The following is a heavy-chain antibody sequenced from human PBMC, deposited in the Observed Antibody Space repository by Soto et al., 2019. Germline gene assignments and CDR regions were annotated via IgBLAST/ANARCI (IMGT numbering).Heavy chain of an antibody. J-gene: IGHJ4*02. CDR2: ITYTGVST. CDR3: AKSSVWYPYFDS. Sequence: EAPLLESGGDLVQPGGSLRLSFAASEFSFDDSAMSWVRQAPGKGLEWVSSITYTGVSTYYADSVKGRFTISRDNSRDTLFLQMNSLRAEDTAIYYCAKSSVWYPYFDSWGQGTLVTVSS. D-gene: IGHD6-13*01. V-gene: IGHV3-23*01. CDR1: EFSFDDSA.